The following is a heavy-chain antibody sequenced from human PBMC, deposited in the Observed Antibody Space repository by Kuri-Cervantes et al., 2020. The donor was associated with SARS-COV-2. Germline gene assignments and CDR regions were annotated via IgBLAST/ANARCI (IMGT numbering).Heavy chain of an antibody. Sequence: GESLKISCAASGFTFSSYGMHWVRQAPGKGLVWVSRINSDGSSTSYADSVKGRFTISRDNAKNTLHLQMNSLRAEDTAVYYCARGPLYSSSWYDWFDPWGQGTLVTVSS. D-gene: IGHD6-13*01. CDR1: GFTFSSYG. V-gene: IGHV3-74*01. CDR2: INSDGSST. J-gene: IGHJ5*02. CDR3: ARGPLYSSSWYDWFDP.